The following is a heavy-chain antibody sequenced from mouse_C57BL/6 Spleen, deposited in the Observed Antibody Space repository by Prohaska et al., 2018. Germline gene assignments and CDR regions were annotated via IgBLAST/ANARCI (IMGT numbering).Heavy chain of an antibody. V-gene: IGHV10-1*01. J-gene: IGHJ4*01. CDR2: IRSKSNNYAT. CDR3: VRHLIYYDYRPYYAMDY. D-gene: IGHD2-4*01. Sequence: GKGLEWVARIRSKSNNYATYYADSVKDRFTISRDDSESMLYLQMNNLKTEDTAMYYCVRHLIYYDYRPYYAMDYWGQGTSVTVSS.